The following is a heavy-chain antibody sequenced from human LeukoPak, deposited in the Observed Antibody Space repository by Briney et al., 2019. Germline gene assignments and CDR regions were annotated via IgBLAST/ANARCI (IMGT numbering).Heavy chain of an antibody. CDR3: ARGLVLGY. V-gene: IGHV4-34*01. CDR1: GGSFGGYY. Sequence: SETLSLTCAVYGGSFGGYYWNWIRQPPGKGLEWIGEINHSGSTNYNPSLKSRVTISVDTSKNQFSLKLSSVTAADTAVYYCARGLVLGYWGQGTLVTVSS. CDR2: INHSGST. J-gene: IGHJ4*02.